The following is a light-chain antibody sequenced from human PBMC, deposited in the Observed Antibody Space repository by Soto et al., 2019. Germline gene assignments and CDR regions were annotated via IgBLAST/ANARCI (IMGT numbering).Light chain of an antibody. J-gene: IGKJ5*01. CDR2: SAS. Sequence: DIGLTQSPTHTAAAVGDRVTIACRARQDIGIWMTWDPHTPAKAPNPLIYSASTLVRAVQAMFGGSGSGGDFALTHSGPQPEGLLSCYFRQPKSLPITCGQGTRLEIK. CDR1: QDIGIW. V-gene: IGKV1-12*01. CDR3: RQPKSLPIT.